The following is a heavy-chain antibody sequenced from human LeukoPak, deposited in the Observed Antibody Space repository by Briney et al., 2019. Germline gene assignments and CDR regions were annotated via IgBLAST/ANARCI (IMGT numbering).Heavy chain of an antibody. Sequence: SETLSLTCTVSGGSISSYYWSWIRQPPGKGLEWIGYIYYSGSTNYNPSLKSRVTISVDKSKNQFSLKLSSVTAADTAVYYCARDRGIRGIDYWGQGTLVTVSS. D-gene: IGHD3-10*01. CDR1: GGSISSYY. CDR3: ARDRGIRGIDY. CDR2: IYYSGST. J-gene: IGHJ4*02. V-gene: IGHV4-59*12.